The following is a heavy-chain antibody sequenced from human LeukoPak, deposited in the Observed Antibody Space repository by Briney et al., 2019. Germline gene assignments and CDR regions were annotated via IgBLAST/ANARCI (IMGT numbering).Heavy chain of an antibody. J-gene: IGHJ4*02. Sequence: XXXPXKXLXXXXAISGSGCSTYYADSVKGRFTISRDNSKNTLYLQMNSLRAEDTAVYYCAKAQGYYDSSGFTDYWGQGTLVTVSS. D-gene: IGHD3-22*01. V-gene: IGHV3-23*01. CDR3: AKAQGYYDSSGFTDY. CDR2: ISGSGCST.